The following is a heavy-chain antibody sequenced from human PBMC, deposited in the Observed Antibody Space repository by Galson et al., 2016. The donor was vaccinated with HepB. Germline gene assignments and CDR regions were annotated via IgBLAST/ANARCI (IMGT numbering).Heavy chain of an antibody. V-gene: IGHV1-18*01. Sequence: SVKVSCKAPGYTFTTYAFSWVRQAPGQGLEWMGWMSAYNGNTNYAQKFQGRVTMTRDTSTSTAFMELTSLRSDDTAVYYCVKDPWDDSAPPESWGQGTLVTVSS. J-gene: IGHJ5*02. CDR1: GYTFTTYA. CDR3: VKDPWDDSAPPES. D-gene: IGHD1-1*01. CDR2: MSAYNGNT.